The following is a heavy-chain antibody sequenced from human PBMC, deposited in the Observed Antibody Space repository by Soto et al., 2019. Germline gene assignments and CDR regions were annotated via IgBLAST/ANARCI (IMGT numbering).Heavy chain of an antibody. V-gene: IGHV4-59*08. J-gene: IGHJ1*01. Sequence: PSETLSLTCTVSDCSISPNGWSWIRQPPGKGLEWIGYIYYAGTTTYNPPLQSRVSISVDTSKNDVFLKLTSVTAADTAVYFCARLGAYYQAMDSWGQGTPVTVSS. CDR3: ARLGAYYQAMDS. CDR1: DCSISPNG. D-gene: IGHD3-22*01. CDR2: IYYAGTT.